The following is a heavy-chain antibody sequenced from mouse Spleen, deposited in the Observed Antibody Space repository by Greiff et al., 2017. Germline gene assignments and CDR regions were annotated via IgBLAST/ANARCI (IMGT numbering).Heavy chain of an antibody. V-gene: IGHV1-69*02. J-gene: IGHJ4*01. D-gene: IGHD2-14*01. CDR2: TYPSDSYT. CDR3: TRHYRYDYAMDY. Sequence: QVQLKQPGAELVRPGASVKLSCKASGYTFTSYWINWVKQRPGQGLEWIGNTYPSDSYTNYNQKFKDKATLTVDKSSSTAYMQLSSPTSEDSAVYYCTRHYRYDYAMDYWGQGTSVTVSS. CDR1: GYTFTSYW.